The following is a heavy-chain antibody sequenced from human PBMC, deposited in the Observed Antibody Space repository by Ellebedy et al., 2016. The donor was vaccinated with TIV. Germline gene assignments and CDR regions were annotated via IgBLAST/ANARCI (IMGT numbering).Heavy chain of an antibody. CDR1: GYSFTSYW. CDR2: IYPGDSDT. CDR3: ARQASDWYFDL. V-gene: IGHV5-51*01. J-gene: IGHJ2*01. Sequence: KVSXXGSGYSFTSYWIGWVRQMPGKGLEWMGIIYPGDSDTRYSPSFQGQVTISADKSSRTAYVQWSSLKASDTAMYYCARQASDWYFDLWGRGTLVTVSS. D-gene: IGHD6-6*01.